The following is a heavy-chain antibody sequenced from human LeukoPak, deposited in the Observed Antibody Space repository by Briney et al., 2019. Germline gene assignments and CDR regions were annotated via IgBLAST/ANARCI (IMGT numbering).Heavy chain of an antibody. Sequence: GGSLSLSCTASGFTFSSYAMNWVRQAPGKGLEWVSTVSGSGSSTYYADSVKGRFAISRDNSKNTLYLQMNSLRAEDTAIYYCAKGMVGPTEFDYWGQGALVTVSS. J-gene: IGHJ4*02. CDR3: AKGMVGPTEFDY. CDR1: GFTFSSYA. CDR2: VSGSGSST. D-gene: IGHD1-26*01. V-gene: IGHV3-23*01.